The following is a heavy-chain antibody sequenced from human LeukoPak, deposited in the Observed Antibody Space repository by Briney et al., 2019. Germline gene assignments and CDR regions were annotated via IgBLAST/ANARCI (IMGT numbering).Heavy chain of an antibody. D-gene: IGHD4-23*01. J-gene: IGHJ4*02. V-gene: IGHV3-48*04. CDR2: ISSSSTI. CDR3: ARDADPPTVEHFDY. CDR1: GFTFSNYS. Sequence: GGSLRLSCAASGFTFSNYSMNWVRQAPGKGLEWVSYISSSSTIYYADSVKGRFTISRDSANTSLYLQMNSLRAEDTAVYYCARDADPPTVEHFDYWGQGTLVTVSS.